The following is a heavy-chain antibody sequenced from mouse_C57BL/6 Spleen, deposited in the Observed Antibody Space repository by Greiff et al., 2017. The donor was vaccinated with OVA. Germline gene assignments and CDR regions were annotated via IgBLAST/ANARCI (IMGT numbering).Heavy chain of an antibody. D-gene: IGHD2-2*01. CDR1: GFSLTSYG. J-gene: IGHJ4*01. CDR2: IWSGGST. CDR3: ARKGYDENYAMDY. V-gene: IGHV2-2*01. Sequence: QVQLQQSGPGLVQPSQSLSITCTVSGFSLTSYGVHWVRQSPGKGLEWLGVIWSGGSTDYNAAFISRLGISKDNSKSQVFFKMNSLQADDTAIYYCARKGYDENYAMDYWGQGTSVTVSS.